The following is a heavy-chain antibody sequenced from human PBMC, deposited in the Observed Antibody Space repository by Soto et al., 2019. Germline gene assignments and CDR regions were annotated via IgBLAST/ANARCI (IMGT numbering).Heavy chain of an antibody. CDR3: ATHHLLSRYFDY. Sequence: QMQLQESGPGLVKPSQTLSLTCTVSGDSISSGDYYWSWIRQPPGKGLEWIGYIYYSGTTYYNPSLKSRVTLSVDTSKNQCSLKLSSVTAADTAVYYCATHHLLSRYFDYWGQGKLVTVSS. J-gene: IGHJ4*02. V-gene: IGHV4-30-4*01. CDR1: GDSISSGDYY. D-gene: IGHD1-26*01. CDR2: IYYSGTT.